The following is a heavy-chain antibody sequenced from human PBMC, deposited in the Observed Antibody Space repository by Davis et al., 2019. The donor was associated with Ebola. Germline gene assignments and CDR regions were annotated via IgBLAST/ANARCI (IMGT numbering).Heavy chain of an antibody. V-gene: IGHV1-18*01. Sequence: ASVKVSCKASGYTFTSYGISWVRQAPGQGLEWMGWISAYNGNTNYAQKLQGRVTMTTDTSTSTAYMELRSLRSDDTAVYSCASRTGAWGSGWFDPWGQGTLVTVSS. CDR1: GYTFTSYG. CDR2: ISAYNGNT. CDR3: ASRTGAWGSGWFDP. D-gene: IGHD3-10*01. J-gene: IGHJ5*02.